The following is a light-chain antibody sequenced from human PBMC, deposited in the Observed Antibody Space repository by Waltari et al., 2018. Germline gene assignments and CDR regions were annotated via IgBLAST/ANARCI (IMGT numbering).Light chain of an antibody. Sequence: EIVLTQSPDLQSVTPKEKVTITCRASQDISTSLHWYQQKPDQSPKLLIKYASESFSGVPSRLSGSGSGTHFTLTINSLEAEDAATYYCQQSRSFPLTFGGGTKVEIK. V-gene: IGKV6-21*01. J-gene: IGKJ4*01. CDR2: YAS. CDR3: QQSRSFPLT. CDR1: QDISTS.